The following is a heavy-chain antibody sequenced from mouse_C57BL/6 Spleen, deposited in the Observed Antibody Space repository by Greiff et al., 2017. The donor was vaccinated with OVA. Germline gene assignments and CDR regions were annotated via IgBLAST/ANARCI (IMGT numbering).Heavy chain of an antibody. V-gene: IGHV1-50*01. CDR1: GYTFTSYW. CDR3: ARRWDNY. J-gene: IGHJ2*01. CDR2: IDPSDSYT. Sequence: QVQLQQPGAELVKPGASVTLSCKASGYTFTSYWMQWVKQRPGQGLEWIGEIDPSDSYTNYNQKFKGKATLTVDTSSSTAYMQLSSLTSEDSAVYYCARRWDNYWGQGTTLTVSS. D-gene: IGHD4-1*01.